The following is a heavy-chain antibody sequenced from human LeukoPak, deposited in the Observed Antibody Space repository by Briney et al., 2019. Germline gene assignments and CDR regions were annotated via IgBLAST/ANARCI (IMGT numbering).Heavy chain of an antibody. CDR2: INHSGST. V-gene: IGHV4-34*01. CDR1: GGSFSGYY. Sequence: PSETLSLTCAVYGGSFSGYYWSWIRQPPGKGLEWIGEINHSGSTNYNPSLKSRVTISVDTSKNQFSLKLSSVTAADTAVYYCARVFGTIAAAGTLDYWGQGTLVTVSS. J-gene: IGHJ4*02. CDR3: ARVFGTIAAAGTLDY. D-gene: IGHD6-13*01.